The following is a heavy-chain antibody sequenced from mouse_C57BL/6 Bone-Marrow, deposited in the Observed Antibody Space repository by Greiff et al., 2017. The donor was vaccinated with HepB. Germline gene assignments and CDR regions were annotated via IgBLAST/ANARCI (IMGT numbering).Heavy chain of an antibody. Sequence: EVQLVESGGGLVKPGGSLKLSCAASGFTFSSYTMSWVRQTPEKRLEWVATISCGGGNTYYPDSVKGRVTISRDNAKNTLYLQMSSLRSEDTALYDCARSLGVDYWGQGTSVTVSS. CDR3: ARSLGVDY. CDR1: GFTFSSYT. CDR2: ISCGGGNT. J-gene: IGHJ4*01. D-gene: IGHD6-1*01. V-gene: IGHV5-9*01.